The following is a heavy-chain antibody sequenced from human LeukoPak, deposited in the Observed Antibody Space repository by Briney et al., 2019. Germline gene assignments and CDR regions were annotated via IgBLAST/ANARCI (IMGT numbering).Heavy chain of an antibody. CDR1: GFTFSSYE. CDR2: ISSSGNAT. CDR3: ATSRSMDSY. D-gene: IGHD2-2*03. V-gene: IGHV3-48*03. Sequence: GGSLRLSCAASGFTFSSYEMNWVRQAPGKGLEWVSYISSSGNATYYADSVKGRFTISRDNSKNTLYLQMSSLRAEDTAVYYCATSRSMDSYWGQGTLVTVSS. J-gene: IGHJ4*02.